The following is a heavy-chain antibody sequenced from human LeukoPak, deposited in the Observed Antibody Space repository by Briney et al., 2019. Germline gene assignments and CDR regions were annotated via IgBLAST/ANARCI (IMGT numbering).Heavy chain of an antibody. CDR3: ARDQNYYDSSGYYGIDC. J-gene: IGHJ4*02. Sequence: GASVKVSCKASGYTFTGYYVHWVRQAPGQGLEWMGWINPNSGGTNYAQKFQDRVTMTRDTSISTAYMELSRLRSDDTAVYYCARDQNYYDSSGYYGIDCWGQGTLVTVSS. D-gene: IGHD3-22*01. CDR2: INPNSGGT. CDR1: GYTFTGYY. V-gene: IGHV1-2*02.